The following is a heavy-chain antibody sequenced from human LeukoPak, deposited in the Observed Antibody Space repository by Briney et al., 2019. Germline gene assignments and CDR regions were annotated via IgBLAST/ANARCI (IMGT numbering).Heavy chain of an antibody. V-gene: IGHV4-4*07. J-gene: IGHJ5*02. CDR2: IYTSGST. CDR3: ARDNSRLLEWLLYRWDWFDP. Sequence: SETLSLTCTVSGGSISSYYWSWIRQPAGKGLEWIGRIYTSGSTNYNPSLKSRVTMSVDTSKNQFSLKLSSVTAADTDVYYCARDNSRLLEWLLYRWDWFDPWGQGTLVTVSS. D-gene: IGHD3-3*01. CDR1: GGSISSYY.